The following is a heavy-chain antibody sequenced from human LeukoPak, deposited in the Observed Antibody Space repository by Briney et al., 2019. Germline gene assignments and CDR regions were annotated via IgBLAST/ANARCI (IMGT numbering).Heavy chain of an antibody. V-gene: IGHV3-64*01. J-gene: IGHJ4*02. Sequence: TGGSLRLSCAASGFTFSSYAMHWVRQAPGKGLEYVSAISSNGGSTYYANSVKGRFTISRDNAKNSLYLQMNSLRAEDTAVYYCARGFNLVSTSWGQGTLVTVSS. D-gene: IGHD6-13*01. CDR1: GFTFSSYA. CDR3: ARGFNLVSTS. CDR2: ISSNGGST.